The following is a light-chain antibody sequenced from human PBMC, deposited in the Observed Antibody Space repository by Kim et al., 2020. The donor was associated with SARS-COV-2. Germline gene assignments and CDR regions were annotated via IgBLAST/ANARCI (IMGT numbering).Light chain of an antibody. CDR2: DYR. Sequence: GERVTISCSGRSYNRGNNSVTWYPELPGTAPKLLIYDYRQPPSGVPDRFSGPKSGTSATLGNTGVQAGDEADYYCGTGDGSLGAAVVGGGTQLTVL. CDR3: GTGDGSLGAAV. V-gene: IGLV1-51*01. J-gene: IGLJ2*01. CDR1: SYNRGNNS.